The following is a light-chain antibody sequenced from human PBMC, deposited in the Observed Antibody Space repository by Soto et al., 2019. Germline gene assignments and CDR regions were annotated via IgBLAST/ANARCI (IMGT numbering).Light chain of an antibody. V-gene: IGKV3-15*01. CDR1: QSVSSN. CDR3: QQYNNWPSYT. CDR2: GAS. J-gene: IGKJ2*01. Sequence: IVMTQSPATLSVSPGERATLSCRASQSVSSNLAWYQQKPGQAPRLLIYGASTRATGIPARFSGSESGTEFTLTISSLQSEDFAVYYCQQYNNWPSYTFGQGTKLEIK.